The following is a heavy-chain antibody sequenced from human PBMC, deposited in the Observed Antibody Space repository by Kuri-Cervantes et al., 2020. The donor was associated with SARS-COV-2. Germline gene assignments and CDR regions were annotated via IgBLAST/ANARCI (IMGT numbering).Heavy chain of an antibody. V-gene: IGHV3-13*04. CDR3: ARGDVQSGVDAFDI. J-gene: IGHJ3*02. D-gene: IGHD1-1*01. Sequence: LSLTCAASGFTFSSYAMSWVRQATGKGLEWVSAIGTAGDTYYPGSVKGRFTISRENAKNSLYLQMNSLRAGDTAVYYCARGDVQSGVDAFDIWGQGTMVTVSS. CDR1: GFTFSSYA. CDR2: IGTAGDT.